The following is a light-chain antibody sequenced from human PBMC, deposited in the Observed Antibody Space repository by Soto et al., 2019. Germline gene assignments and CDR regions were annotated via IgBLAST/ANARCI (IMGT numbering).Light chain of an antibody. V-gene: IGLV1-44*01. J-gene: IGLJ3*02. CDR2: SNN. CDR3: ATWDDRLKAWV. Sequence: QSVLTQPSSASGTPGQRFTISCSGSSSNIGSNTVNWYQQIPGTAPKLLIFSNNQRPSGVPDRFSGSKSGTSASLAISGLQSEDEGDYCCATWDDRLKAWVFGGGTKLTVL. CDR1: SSNIGSNT.